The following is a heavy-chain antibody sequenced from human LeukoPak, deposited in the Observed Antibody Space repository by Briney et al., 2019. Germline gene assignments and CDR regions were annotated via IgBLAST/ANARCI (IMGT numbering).Heavy chain of an antibody. CDR2: IYHSGST. Sequence: SQTLSLTCAVSGGSISSGGYSWSWIRQPPGKGLEWIGYIYHSGSTYYNPSLKSRVTISVDKSKNQFSLKLSSVTAADTAVYYCARTRYSSSWSYGFFDYWGQGTLVTVSS. D-gene: IGHD6-13*01. CDR1: GGSISSGGYS. J-gene: IGHJ4*02. V-gene: IGHV4-30-2*01. CDR3: ARTRYSSSWSYGFFDY.